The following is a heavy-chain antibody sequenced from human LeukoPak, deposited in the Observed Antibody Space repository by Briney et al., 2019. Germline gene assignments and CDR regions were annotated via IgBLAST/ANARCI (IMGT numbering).Heavy chain of an antibody. CDR3: ARHLSGITGYTYGRGIDY. CDR2: IKKDGSEK. J-gene: IGHJ4*02. V-gene: IGHV3-7*01. CDR1: GFTFSSYF. D-gene: IGHD5-18*01. Sequence: TGGSLRLSCAASGFTFSSYFMSWVRQAPGKGLEWVANIKKDGSEKYYVDSVKGRFTISRDNAKKSLYLQMNSLRAEDTAVYYCARHLSGITGYTYGRGIDYWGQGTLLTVSS.